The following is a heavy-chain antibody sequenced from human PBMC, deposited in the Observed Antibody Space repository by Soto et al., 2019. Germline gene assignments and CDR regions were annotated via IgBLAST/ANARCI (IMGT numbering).Heavy chain of an antibody. V-gene: IGHV4-39*01. Sequence: PSETLSLTCTVSGGSISITNYHWTWIRQPPGKGLEWIGSGTTYYNPSRVTISVDTSKNQFSLKVYSVTAADTAMYYCATYGGDTGRFDYWGQGILVTAPQ. D-gene: IGHD4-17*01. CDR3: ATYGGDTGRFDY. J-gene: IGHJ4*02. CDR1: GGSISITNYH. CDR2: SGTT.